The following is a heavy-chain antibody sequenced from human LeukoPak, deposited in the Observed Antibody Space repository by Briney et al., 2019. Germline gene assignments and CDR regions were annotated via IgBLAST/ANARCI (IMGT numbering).Heavy chain of an antibody. V-gene: IGHV1-2*02. Sequence: ASVTVSFKASGYTFTVYYMHWVRQAPGQGLEWMGWINPNSGGTNYAQKFQGRVTMTRDTSISTAYMELSRLRSDDTAVYYCARALGATGALYYYYGMDVWGQGTTVTVSS. CDR1: GYTFTVYY. D-gene: IGHD1-26*01. CDR2: INPNSGGT. J-gene: IGHJ6*02. CDR3: ARALGATGALYYYYGMDV.